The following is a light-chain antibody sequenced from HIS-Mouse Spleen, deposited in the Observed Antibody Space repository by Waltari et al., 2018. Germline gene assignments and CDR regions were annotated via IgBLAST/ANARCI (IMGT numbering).Light chain of an antibody. Sequence: DIHMTQSPSSLSASVGDRVTITCRASQSISSYLNWYQQKPRKAPKLLIYAASSLQSGVPSRFSGSGSGTDFTLTISSLQPEDFATYYCQQSYSTPFTFGPGTKVDIK. CDR3: QQSYSTPFT. J-gene: IGKJ3*01. CDR1: QSISSY. V-gene: IGKV1-39*01. CDR2: AAS.